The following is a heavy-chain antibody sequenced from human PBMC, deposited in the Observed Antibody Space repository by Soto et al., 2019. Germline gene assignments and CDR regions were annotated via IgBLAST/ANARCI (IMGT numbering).Heavy chain of an antibody. J-gene: IGHJ6*02. D-gene: IGHD2-21*01. CDR2: IYYIVSI. Sequence: QVQLQESGPGLVKPSQTLSLTCTVSGGSISSDGYYWSWIRQHPGKGLEWIGYIYYIVSIYYNPSLKARFMMSVDTSKSQFSLKLSSVPAADPAVYYWAIDLRLRGFYGMDVWGQGTTVTVSS. CDR1: GGSISSDGYY. CDR3: AIDLRLRGFYGMDV. V-gene: IGHV4-31*03.